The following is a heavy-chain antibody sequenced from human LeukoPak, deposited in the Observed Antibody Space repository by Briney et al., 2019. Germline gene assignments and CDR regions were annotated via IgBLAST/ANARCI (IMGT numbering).Heavy chain of an antibody. Sequence: PGGSLRLSCAASGFTFSSYAMSWVRQAPGKGLEWVSAISGSGGSTYYADSVKGRFTISRDNSKHTLYLQMNSLRAEDTAVYYCAKPKWELQGKGAFDIWGQGTMVTVSS. CDR1: GFTFSSYA. CDR3: AKPKWELQGKGAFDI. V-gene: IGHV3-23*01. J-gene: IGHJ3*02. D-gene: IGHD1-26*01. CDR2: ISGSGGST.